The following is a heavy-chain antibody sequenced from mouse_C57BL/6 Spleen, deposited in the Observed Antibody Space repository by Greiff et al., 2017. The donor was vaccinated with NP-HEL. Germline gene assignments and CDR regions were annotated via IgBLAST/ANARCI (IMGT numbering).Heavy chain of an antibody. V-gene: IGHV3-1*01. CDR1: GYSLTSGYD. D-gene: IGHD2-10*02. J-gene: IGHJ3*01. CDR3: ARDQGYGNYVFAY. CDR2: ISYSGST. Sequence: DVKLVESGPGMVKPSQSLSLTCTVTGYSLTSGYDWHWIRHFPGNKLEWMGYISYSGSTNYNPSLKSRISITHDTSKNHFFLKLNSVTTEDTATYYCARDQGYGNYVFAYWGQGTLVTVSA.